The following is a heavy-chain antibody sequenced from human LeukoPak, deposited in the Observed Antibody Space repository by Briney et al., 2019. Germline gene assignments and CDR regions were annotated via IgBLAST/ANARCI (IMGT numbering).Heavy chain of an antibody. CDR2: IWYEGSKK. J-gene: IGHJ4*02. Sequence: PGGSLRLSCAASGFTFSDYGIHWVRQAPPPGQERVALIWYEGSKKYCADSVKGRFTISRDNTKTTLYLQLNSLRADDTAVYYCARAHSSSSTFDRWGQGTLVTVSS. CDR3: ARAHSSSSTFDR. D-gene: IGHD6-6*01. V-gene: IGHV3-33*01. CDR1: GFTFSDYG.